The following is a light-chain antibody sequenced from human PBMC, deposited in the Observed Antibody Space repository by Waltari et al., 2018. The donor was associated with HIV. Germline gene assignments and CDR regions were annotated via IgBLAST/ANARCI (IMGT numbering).Light chain of an antibody. J-gene: IGLJ2*01. V-gene: IGLV2-23*01. CDR1: SSDLGSHTL. Sequence: QSALTQPASVSGSPGQSITISCTGTSSDLGSHTLVSWYQQHPGKAPSLIIYEGTKRPSGISNRFSGSKSGNTASLTISGLQADDEADYFCWSYAGSTPYVLLGGGTKLTVL. CDR2: EGT. CDR3: WSYAGSTPYVL.